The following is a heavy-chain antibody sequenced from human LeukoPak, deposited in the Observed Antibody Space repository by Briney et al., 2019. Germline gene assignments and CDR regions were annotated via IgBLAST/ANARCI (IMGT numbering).Heavy chain of an antibody. CDR3: ARKSAGFLTA. V-gene: IGHV1-2*02. J-gene: IGHJ5*02. CDR2: IKPSSGDT. D-gene: IGHD2/OR15-2a*01. CDR1: GCTFTMYY. Sequence: ASVKVSCKASGCTFTMYYIHWVRQAPGQGLEWVGWIKPSSGDTLYEQKFQGRVTMTRDKSISSAYMELSSLRSDDTAVYYCARKSAGFLTAWGQGTLVTVSS.